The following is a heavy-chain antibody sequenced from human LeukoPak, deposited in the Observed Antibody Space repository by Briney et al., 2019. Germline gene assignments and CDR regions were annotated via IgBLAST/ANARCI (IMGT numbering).Heavy chain of an antibody. J-gene: IGHJ4*02. D-gene: IGHD3-10*01. CDR2: INSDGSTT. CDR1: GFTFSSYG. Sequence: VGSLRLSCAASGFTFSSYGMHWVRQAPGEGLVCVSRINSDGSTTNSADSVKGRFTLSRDNANNTLYLQMNSLRAEDTAVYYCARGCYYYGSASYYTPNCDYGGEGTLVTVSA. V-gene: IGHV3-74*01. CDR3: ARGCYYYGSASYYTPNCDY.